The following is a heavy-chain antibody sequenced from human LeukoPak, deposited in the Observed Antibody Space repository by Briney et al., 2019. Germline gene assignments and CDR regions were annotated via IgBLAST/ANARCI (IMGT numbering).Heavy chain of an antibody. CDR1: GFTFSSYS. CDR2: ISSSSSYI. J-gene: IGHJ4*02. CDR3: ARADSSGWSTY. Sequence: GGSLRLSCAASGFTFSSYSMNWVRQAPGEGLEWVSSISSSSSYIYYPDSVKGRFTISRDNAKNSLYLQMTSLRAEDTAVYYCARADSSGWSTYWGQGTLVTVSS. V-gene: IGHV3-21*01. D-gene: IGHD6-19*01.